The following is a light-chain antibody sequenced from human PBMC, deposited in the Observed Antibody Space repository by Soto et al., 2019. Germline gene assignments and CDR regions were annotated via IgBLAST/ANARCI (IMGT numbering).Light chain of an antibody. CDR2: DAS. CDR3: QQYNSYSPLT. CDR1: QSISSW. V-gene: IGKV1-5*01. Sequence: DIQMTPSPSPPSASVGDRVTLTCRARQSISSWLAWYQQKPGKAPKLLIYDASSLESGVPSRFSGSGSGTEFTLTISSLQPDDFATYYCQQYNSYSPLTFGGGTKVDIK. J-gene: IGKJ4*01.